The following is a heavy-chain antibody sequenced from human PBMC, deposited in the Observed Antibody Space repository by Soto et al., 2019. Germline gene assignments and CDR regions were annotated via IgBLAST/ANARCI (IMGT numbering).Heavy chain of an antibody. D-gene: IGHD3-9*01. CDR3: AKEDRDYDILTGYYTISDAFDI. Sequence: SETLSLTCTVSGGSISSSSYYWGWIRQPPGKGLEWIGGIYYSGSTYYNPSLKSRVTISVDTSKNQFSLKLSSVTAADSAVYYCAKEDRDYDILTGYYTISDAFDIWGQGTMVTVSS. J-gene: IGHJ3*02. V-gene: IGHV4-39*01. CDR2: IYYSGST. CDR1: GGSISSSSYY.